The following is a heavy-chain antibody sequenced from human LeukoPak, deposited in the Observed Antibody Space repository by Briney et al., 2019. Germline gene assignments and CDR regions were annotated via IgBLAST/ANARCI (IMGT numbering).Heavy chain of an antibody. J-gene: IGHJ4*02. CDR1: GGSISSSSYY. D-gene: IGHD5-12*01. V-gene: IGHV4-39*01. CDR2: IYYSGST. Sequence: PSETLSLTCTVSGGSISSSSYYWGWIRQPPGKGLEWIGSIYYSGSTYYNPSLKSRVTISVDTSKNQFSLKLSSVTAADTAVYYCARPSSGYAFDYWGQGTLVTVSS. CDR3: ARPSSGYAFDY.